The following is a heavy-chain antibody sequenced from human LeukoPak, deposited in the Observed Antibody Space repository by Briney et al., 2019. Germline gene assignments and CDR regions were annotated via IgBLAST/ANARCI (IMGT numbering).Heavy chain of an antibody. Sequence: PGRSLRLSCAASGFTFSSYGMHWVRQAPGKGLEWVAVIWYDGSNKYYADSVKGRFTISRDNSKNTLYLQMNSLRAEDTAVYYCARASSGWLYYFDYWGQGTLVTVSS. J-gene: IGHJ4*02. V-gene: IGHV3-33*01. CDR1: GFTFSSYG. D-gene: IGHD6-19*01. CDR3: ARASSGWLYYFDY. CDR2: IWYDGSNK.